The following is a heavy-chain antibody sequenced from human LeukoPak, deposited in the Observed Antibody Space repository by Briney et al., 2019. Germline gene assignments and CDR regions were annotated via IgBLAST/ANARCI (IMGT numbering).Heavy chain of an antibody. J-gene: IGHJ2*01. CDR3: ARDPTDYGGNRDWYFDL. CDR1: GGTFSSYA. V-gene: IGHV1-69*05. CDR2: IIPIFGTA. D-gene: IGHD4-23*01. Sequence: SVKVSCKASGGTFSSYAISWVRQAPGQGLEWMGGIIPIFGTANYARKFQGRVTITTDESTSTAYMELNSLRAEDTAVYYCARDPTDYGGNRDWYFDLWGRGTLVTVSS.